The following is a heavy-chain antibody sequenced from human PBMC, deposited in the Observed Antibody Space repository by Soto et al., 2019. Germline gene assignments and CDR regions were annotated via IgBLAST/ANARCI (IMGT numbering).Heavy chain of an antibody. J-gene: IGHJ5*02. V-gene: IGHV4-39*02. CDR2: VYYSGAT. Sequence: SETLSLTGNVSGDSMTSPPYYWRWIRQPPGKGLEWIGTVYYSGATYYNPSLRGRLTVSADTPKIYFSLRLTSVTAADTAVYYCAPYDDWFDPWGQGILVTVSS. D-gene: IGHD3-16*01. CDR1: GDSMTSPPYY. CDR3: APYDDWFDP.